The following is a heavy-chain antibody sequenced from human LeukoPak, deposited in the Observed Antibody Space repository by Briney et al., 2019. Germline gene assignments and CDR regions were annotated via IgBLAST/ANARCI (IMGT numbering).Heavy chain of an antibody. CDR1: GFTFSSYA. J-gene: IGHJ3*02. D-gene: IGHD6-13*01. CDR3: AKEIIGCSSWYSPAFDI. Sequence: PGGSLRLSCAASGFTFSSYAMSWVRQAPGKGLEWVSAISGSGGSTYYADSVKGRFTISRDNSKNTLYLQMNSLRAEDTAVYYCAKEIIGCSSWYSPAFDIWGQGTMVTVSS. V-gene: IGHV3-23*01. CDR2: ISGSGGST.